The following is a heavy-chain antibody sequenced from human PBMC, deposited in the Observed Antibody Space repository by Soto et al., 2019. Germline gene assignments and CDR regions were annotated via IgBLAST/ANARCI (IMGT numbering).Heavy chain of an antibody. CDR1: GFTVSSNY. D-gene: IGHD1-26*01. V-gene: IGHV3-53*01. CDR3: AREWELPNYYGMDV. CDR2: IYSGGST. J-gene: IGHJ6*02. Sequence: GGSLRLSCAASGFTVSSNYMSWVRQAPGKGLEWVSVIYSGGSTYYADSVKGRFTISRDNSKNTVHLQMNSLRAEDTAVYYCAREWELPNYYGMDVWGQGTTVTVSS.